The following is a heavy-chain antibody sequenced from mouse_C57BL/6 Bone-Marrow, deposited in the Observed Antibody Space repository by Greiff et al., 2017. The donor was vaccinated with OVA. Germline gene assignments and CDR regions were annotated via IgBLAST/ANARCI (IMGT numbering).Heavy chain of an antibody. D-gene: IGHD1-1*01. J-gene: IGHJ2*01. CDR3: ARVGITTVVPDY. CDR2: INPNSGDT. Sequence: EVQLQQSGAELVKPGASVKMSCKASGYTFTSYSMNWVKQRHGQSLEWIGDINPNSGDTRYNQKFKGKATLTVDKSSSTAYMELSSLTSEDSAVYYCARVGITTVVPDYWGQGTTLTVSS. V-gene: IGHV1-19*01. CDR1: GYTFTSYS.